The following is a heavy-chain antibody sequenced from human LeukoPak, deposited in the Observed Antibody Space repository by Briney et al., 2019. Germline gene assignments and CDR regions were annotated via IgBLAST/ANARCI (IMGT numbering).Heavy chain of an antibody. D-gene: IGHD2-21*02. V-gene: IGHV4-30-4*08. J-gene: IGHJ5*02. CDR3: ARVRGVTDWFDP. Sequence: PSQTLSLTCTVSGGSISSGDYYWRWIRQPPGKGLEWIEYNYYSGSTYYNPSLKSRVTISVDTSKNQFSLKLSSVTAADTAVYYCARVRGVTDWFDPWGQGTLVTVSS. CDR1: GGSISSGDYY. CDR2: NYYSGST.